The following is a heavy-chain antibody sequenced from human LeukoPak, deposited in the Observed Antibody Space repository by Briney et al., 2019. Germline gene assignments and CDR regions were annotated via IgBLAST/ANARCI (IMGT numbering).Heavy chain of an antibody. CDR3: ARDSSGYPDY. CDR2: ISGDGGST. Sequence: GGSLRLSCAASGVTFDDYAMHWVRQAPGKGLEWISLISGDGGSTYYVDSVKGRFTISRDNRKNSLYLQMNSLRTEDTALYYCARDSSGYPDYWGQGTLVTVSS. D-gene: IGHD3-3*01. V-gene: IGHV3-43*02. J-gene: IGHJ4*02. CDR1: GVTFDDYA.